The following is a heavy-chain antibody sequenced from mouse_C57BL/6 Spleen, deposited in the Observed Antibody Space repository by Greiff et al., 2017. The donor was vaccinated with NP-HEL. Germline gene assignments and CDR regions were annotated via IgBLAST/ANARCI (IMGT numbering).Heavy chain of an antibody. V-gene: IGHV1-72*01. CDR3: AKGAYYSNPYAMDY. Sequence: VKLQQPGAELVKPGASVKLSCKASGYTFTSYWMHWVKQRPGRGLEWIGRIDPNSGGTKYNEKFKSKATLTVDKPASTAYMQLSSLTSEDSAVYYCAKGAYYSNPYAMDYWGQGTSVTVSS. D-gene: IGHD2-5*01. CDR2: IDPNSGGT. CDR1: GYTFTSYW. J-gene: IGHJ4*01.